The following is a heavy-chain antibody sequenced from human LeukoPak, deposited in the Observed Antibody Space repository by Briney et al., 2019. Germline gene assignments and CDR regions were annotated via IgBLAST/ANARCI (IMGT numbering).Heavy chain of an antibody. CDR2: IKQDGSEK. V-gene: IGHV3-7*03. J-gene: IGHJ4*02. CDR1: GFTFSSYW. CDR3: ARAAAPRALEWLTKWGGKDYFDY. Sequence: PGGSLGLSCAASGFTFSSYWMSCVRQAPGKGLEWGANIKQDGSEKYYVDSVKGGFTISRDNATNSLYLQMNSLRVDDTAVHDCARAAAPRALEWLTKWGGKDYFDYWGQGTLVTVSS. D-gene: IGHD5-12*01.